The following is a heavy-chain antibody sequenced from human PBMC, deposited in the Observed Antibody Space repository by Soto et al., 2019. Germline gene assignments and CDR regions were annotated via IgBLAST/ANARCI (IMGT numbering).Heavy chain of an antibody. D-gene: IGHD3-22*01. CDR2: ISYDGSNK. V-gene: IGHV3-30-3*01. CDR3: ARDLKSGYYDSSGYYRPRFFFVY. Sequence: PGGSLRLSCAASGFTFSSYAMHWVRQAPGKGLEWVAAISYDGSNKYYADSVKGRFTISRDNSKNTLYLQMNSLRAEDTAVYYCARDLKSGYYDSSGYYRPRFFFVYWGQGTLVTVSS. J-gene: IGHJ4*02. CDR1: GFTFSSYA.